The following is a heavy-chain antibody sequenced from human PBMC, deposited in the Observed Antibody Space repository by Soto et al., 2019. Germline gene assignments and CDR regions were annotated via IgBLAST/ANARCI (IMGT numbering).Heavy chain of an antibody. CDR2: ISGSGGST. CDR3: ARGYDILSHLDY. CDR1: GFTFSSYA. Sequence: EVQLLESGGGLVQPGGSVRLSCATSGFTFSSYAMSWVRQAPGKGLEWVSPISGSGGSTYYADSVKGRFTISRDNSKNTLYLQMNSLRAEDTAVYYCARGYDILSHLDYWGQGTLVTVSS. J-gene: IGHJ4*02. D-gene: IGHD3-9*01. V-gene: IGHV3-23*01.